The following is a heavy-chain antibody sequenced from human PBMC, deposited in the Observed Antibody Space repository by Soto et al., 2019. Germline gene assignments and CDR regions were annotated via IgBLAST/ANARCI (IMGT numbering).Heavy chain of an antibody. CDR1: GGSISNGGYY. CDR3: ARVTETRGYRYGGHLDA. CDR2: INYSGRT. D-gene: IGHD5-12*01. V-gene: IGHV4-31*03. J-gene: IGHJ4*02. Sequence: PSETLSLTCTVSGGSISNGGYYWTWIRQHPEKGLEWIGDINYSGRTYYNPSLESRGTISADTSKNQFSLNLSSVTAADTAVYYWARVTETRGYRYGGHLDAWGQGTLVTVSS.